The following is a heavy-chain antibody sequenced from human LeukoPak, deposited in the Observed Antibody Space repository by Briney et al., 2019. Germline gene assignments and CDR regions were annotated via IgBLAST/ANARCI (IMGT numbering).Heavy chain of an antibody. V-gene: IGHV1-2*02. CDR2: MNPYIGDT. D-gene: IGHD3-9*01. CDR3: ARISDSFARH. J-gene: IGHJ4*02. Sequence: ASVKVSCKTSGYTFDNNYMSWVRQAPGQGLEWMGWMNPYIGDTSYAQVFQGRVTMTRDTSISTAYMELSSLRSDDTTVYYCARISDSFARHWGQGTLVTVSS. CDR1: GYTFDNNY.